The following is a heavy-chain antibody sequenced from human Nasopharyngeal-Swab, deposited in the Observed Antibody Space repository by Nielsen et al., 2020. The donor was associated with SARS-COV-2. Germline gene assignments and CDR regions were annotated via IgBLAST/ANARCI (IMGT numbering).Heavy chain of an antibody. CDR1: GYTFTSYA. CDR2: INTNTGNP. D-gene: IGHD3-10*01. Sequence: ASVKVSCKASGYTFTSYAMNWVRQAPGQGLEWTGWINTNTGNPTYAQGFTGRFVFSLDTSVSTAYLQISSLKAEDTAVYYCARDPEFRPPYYYYGMDVWGQGTTVTVSS. J-gene: IGHJ6*02. CDR3: ARDPEFRPPYYYYGMDV. V-gene: IGHV7-4-1*02.